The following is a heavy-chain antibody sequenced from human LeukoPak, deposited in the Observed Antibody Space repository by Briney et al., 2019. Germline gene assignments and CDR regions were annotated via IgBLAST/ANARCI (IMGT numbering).Heavy chain of an antibody. Sequence: SETLSLTCSVSGDSISYFYWSWIRQAAGKGLEWIGRISGSGSTDYNASLKSRVTMSVDTSKNQLSLKVISVTAADTAVYYCASSEADYGDYDFKFDYWGQGTLVTVSS. CDR3: ASSEADYGDYDFKFDY. V-gene: IGHV4-4*07. CDR2: ISGSGST. J-gene: IGHJ4*02. D-gene: IGHD4-17*01. CDR1: GDSISYFY.